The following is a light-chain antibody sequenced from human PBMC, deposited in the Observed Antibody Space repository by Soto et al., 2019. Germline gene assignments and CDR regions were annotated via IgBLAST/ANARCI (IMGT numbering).Light chain of an antibody. J-gene: IGKJ5*01. CDR3: QQRSNWPLT. CDR1: QNISGSY. CDR2: GAS. V-gene: IGKV3D-20*02. Sequence: EVVLTQSPATLSVSPGERATLSCMASQNISGSYLAWYQQKPGRAPRLLIYGASSGATSIPDSFSGSGSGTDFTLTISSLEPEDFAVYYCQQRSNWPLTFGQGTRLEI.